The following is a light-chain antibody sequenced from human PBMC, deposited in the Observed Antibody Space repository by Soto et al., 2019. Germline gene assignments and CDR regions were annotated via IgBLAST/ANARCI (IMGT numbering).Light chain of an antibody. CDR2: GAS. CDR1: QSVSST. V-gene: IGKV3D-15*01. Sequence: VMTQSPATLSVSPGERATLSCRASQSVSSTLAWYQQKPGQAPRLLIYGASNRATGIPDRFSGSGSGTDFTLTISSLEPEDFAVYYCQQRSDWPLSFGGGTKVDIK. CDR3: QQRSDWPLS. J-gene: IGKJ4*01.